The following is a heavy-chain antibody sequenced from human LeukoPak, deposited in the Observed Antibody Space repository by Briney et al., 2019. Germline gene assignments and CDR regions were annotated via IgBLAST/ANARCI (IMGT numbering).Heavy chain of an antibody. CDR1: GGSISSYY. V-gene: IGHV4-59*01. D-gene: IGHD3-10*01. Sequence: SETLSLTCTVSGGSISSYYWSWIRQPPGKGLEWIGYIYYSGSTNYNPSLKSRVTISVDTSKNQFSLKLSSVTAADTAVYYCARGFGNYYYAFDIWGQGTMVTVSS. J-gene: IGHJ3*02. CDR2: IYYSGST. CDR3: ARGFGNYYYAFDI.